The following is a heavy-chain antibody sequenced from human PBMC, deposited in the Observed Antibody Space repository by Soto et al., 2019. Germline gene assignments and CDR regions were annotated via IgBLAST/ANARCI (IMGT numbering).Heavy chain of an antibody. V-gene: IGHV4-59*01. J-gene: IGHJ4*02. CDR1: GGSISSYY. CDR2: IYYSGST. CDR3: AREVPMTINYFDY. D-gene: IGHD3-10*01. Sequence: PSETLSLTCTVSGGSISSYYWSWIRQPPGKGLEWIGYIYYSGSTNYNPSLKSRVTISVDTSKNQFSLKLSSVTAADTAVYYCAREVPMTINYFDYWGQGTLVTVSS.